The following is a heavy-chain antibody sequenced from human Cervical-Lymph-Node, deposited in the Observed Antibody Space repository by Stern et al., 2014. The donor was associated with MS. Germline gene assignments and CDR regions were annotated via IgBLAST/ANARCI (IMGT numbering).Heavy chain of an antibody. CDR3: ARDTRVVPAAILHYYYYGMDV. D-gene: IGHD2-2*02. CDR1: GFTFSSYS. J-gene: IGHJ6*02. V-gene: IGHV3-21*01. Sequence: EVQLVESGGGLVKPGGSLRLSCAASGFTFSSYSMNWVRQAPGKGLEWVSSISSSSSYIYYADSVKGRFTISRDNAKNSLYLQMNSLRAEDTAVYYCARDTRVVPAAILHYYYYGMDVWGQGTTVTVSS. CDR2: ISSSSSYI.